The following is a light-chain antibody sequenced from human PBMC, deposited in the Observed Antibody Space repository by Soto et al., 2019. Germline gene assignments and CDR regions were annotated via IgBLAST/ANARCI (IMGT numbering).Light chain of an antibody. CDR2: GAS. CDR1: QSVSSH. CDR3: QQYGSSGT. V-gene: IGKV3-20*01. J-gene: IGKJ1*01. Sequence: EIVRTQSPATLSLSPGERATLSCRASQSVSSHLAWYQQKPGQAPRLLIYGASTRATGIPDRFSGSGSGTDFTLTISRLEPEDFAVYYCQQYGSSGTFGQGTKVDIK.